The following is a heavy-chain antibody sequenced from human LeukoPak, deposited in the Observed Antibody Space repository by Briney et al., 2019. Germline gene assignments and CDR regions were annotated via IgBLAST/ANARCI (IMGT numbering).Heavy chain of an antibody. CDR1: GGSISSYY. CDR3: ARVYCSSGSCYLAGFDY. V-gene: IGHV4-59*08. CDR2: MHHSGTT. J-gene: IGHJ4*02. D-gene: IGHD2-15*01. Sequence: PSETLSLTCTVSGGSISSYYWGWIRQPPGKGLEWIGSMHHSGTTYYNPSLKSRVTISLDTSNNDFFLKLTSVTAADTAVYYCARVYCSSGSCYLAGFDYWGQGTLATVSS.